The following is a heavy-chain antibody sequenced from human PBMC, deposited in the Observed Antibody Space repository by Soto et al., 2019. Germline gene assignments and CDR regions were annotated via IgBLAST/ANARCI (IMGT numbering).Heavy chain of an antibody. CDR2: ISYDGSNK. D-gene: IGHD2-2*02. Sequence: GGSLRLSCAASGFTFSSYAMHWVRQAPGKGLEWVAVISYDGSNKYYADSVKGRFTISRDNSKNTPYLQMNSLRAEDTAVYYCARQGDFVVVPAAISYYYYYYGMDVWGQGTTVTVSS. CDR1: GFTFSSYA. CDR3: ARQGDFVVVPAAISYYYYYYGMDV. J-gene: IGHJ6*02. V-gene: IGHV3-30-3*01.